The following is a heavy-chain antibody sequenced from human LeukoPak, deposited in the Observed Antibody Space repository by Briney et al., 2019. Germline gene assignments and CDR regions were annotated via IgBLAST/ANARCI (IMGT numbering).Heavy chain of an antibody. Sequence: GWSLRLSCAAIGFTFLSYWMHWVGEGPGKGLVWVSRISTDGSSTDYADSGKGRFTISRENAKNTLYLQMNSLRAEDTAVYYCARTRSLPIAGGFDTWGQGSLVTVSS. J-gene: IGHJ5*02. CDR2: ISTDGSST. V-gene: IGHV3-74*01. D-gene: IGHD3-16*01. CDR3: ARTRSLPIAGGFDT. CDR1: GFTFLSYW.